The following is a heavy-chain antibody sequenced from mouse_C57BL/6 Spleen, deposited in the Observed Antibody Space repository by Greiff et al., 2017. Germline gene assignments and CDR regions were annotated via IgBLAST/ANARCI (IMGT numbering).Heavy chain of an antibody. J-gene: IGHJ1*03. V-gene: IGHV2-5*01. CDR2: IWRGGST. Sequence: VQLQESGPGLVQPSQSLSITCTVSGFSLTSYGVHWVRQSPGKGLEWLGVIWRGGSTDYNAAFMSRLSITKDNSKSQVFFKMNSLQADDTAIYYCAKNPYYYGSSLWYFDVWGTGTTVTVSS. CDR1: GFSLTSYG. D-gene: IGHD1-1*01. CDR3: AKNPYYYGSSLWYFDV.